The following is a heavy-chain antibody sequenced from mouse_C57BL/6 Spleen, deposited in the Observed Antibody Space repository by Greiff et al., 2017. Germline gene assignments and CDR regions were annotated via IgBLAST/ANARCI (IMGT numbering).Heavy chain of an antibody. V-gene: IGHV5-6*01. J-gene: IGHJ2*01. D-gene: IGHD2-2*01. CDR2: ISSGGSYT. Sequence: EVKLMESGGDLVKPGGSLKLSCAASGFTFSSYGMSWVRQTPDKRLEWVATISSGGSYTYYPDSVKGRFTISRDNAKNTLYLQMSCLKSEDTAMYYCARQEWVTSYYFDDWGKGTTLTVSS. CDR1: GFTFSSYG. CDR3: ARQEWVTSYYFDD.